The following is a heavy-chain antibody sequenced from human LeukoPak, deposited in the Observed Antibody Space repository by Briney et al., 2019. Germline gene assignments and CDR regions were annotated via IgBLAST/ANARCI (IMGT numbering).Heavy chain of an antibody. D-gene: IGHD1-7*01. CDR1: GGSISSSSYY. V-gene: IGHV4-39*01. CDR3: ARGNWSYGY. Sequence: SETLSLTCTVSGGSISSSSYYWGWIRQPPGKGLEWIGSIYYSGSTYYNPSLKSRLTISVDTSKNQFSLKLSSVTAADTAVYYCARGNWSYGYWGQGTLVTVSS. J-gene: IGHJ4*02. CDR2: IYYSGST.